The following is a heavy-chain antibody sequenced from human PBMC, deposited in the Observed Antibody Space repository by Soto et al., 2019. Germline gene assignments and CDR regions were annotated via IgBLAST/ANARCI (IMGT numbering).Heavy chain of an antibody. J-gene: IGHJ4*02. Sequence: EVQLVESGGGLVQPGRSLRLSCAGSGFTFDDFAMHWVRQAPGKGLEWVSGINGNSGRIGYADSVKGRFTISRDNAKNSLYLQMNSLRAEDGALYYCAKDSGVDGSGPFEYWGQGTLVTVSS. V-gene: IGHV3-9*01. CDR1: GFTFDDFA. CDR2: INGNSGRI. CDR3: AKDSGVDGSGPFEY. D-gene: IGHD2-15*01.